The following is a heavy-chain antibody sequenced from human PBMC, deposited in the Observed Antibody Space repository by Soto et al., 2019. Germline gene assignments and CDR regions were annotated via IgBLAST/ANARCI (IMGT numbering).Heavy chain of an antibody. J-gene: IGHJ4*02. D-gene: IGHD3-22*01. CDR2: TYYRSQWYD. Sequence: SQTLSLTCDISGDSVSSNNVAWNWIRQSPSTGLEWLGRTYYRSQWYDDYAESVKSRISIIPDTSKNQFSLRLNSVTPEDKAVYYCARESSGYYYRYFDCWGQGTLVTVSS. CDR1: GDSVSSNNVA. CDR3: ARESSGYYYRYFDC. V-gene: IGHV6-1*01.